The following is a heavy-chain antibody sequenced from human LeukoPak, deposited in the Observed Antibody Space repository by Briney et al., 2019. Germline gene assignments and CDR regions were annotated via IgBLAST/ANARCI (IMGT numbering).Heavy chain of an antibody. Sequence: GGSLRLSCAASGFNFFTYGMHWVRQAPGKGLEWVSVIYSGGSTFYADSVKGRFTISRDNSKNTLYLQMNSLRAEDTAVYYCASDSYSPEYFQHWGQGTLVTVSS. J-gene: IGHJ1*01. CDR1: GFNFFTYG. D-gene: IGHD2-15*01. CDR3: ASDSYSPEYFQH. V-gene: IGHV3-66*01. CDR2: IYSGGST.